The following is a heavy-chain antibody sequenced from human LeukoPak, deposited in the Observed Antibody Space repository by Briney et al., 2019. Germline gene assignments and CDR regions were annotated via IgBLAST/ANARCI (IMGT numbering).Heavy chain of an antibody. Sequence: ASVKVSCKASGYTFTGYYMHWVRQAPGQGLEWMGWINPNSGGTNYAQKLQGRVTMTTDTSTSTAYMELRSLRSDNTAVYYCARGVGATNFDYWGQGTLVTVSS. CDR3: ARGVGATNFDY. CDR2: INPNSGGT. J-gene: IGHJ4*02. D-gene: IGHD1-26*01. CDR1: GYTFTGYY. V-gene: IGHV1-2*02.